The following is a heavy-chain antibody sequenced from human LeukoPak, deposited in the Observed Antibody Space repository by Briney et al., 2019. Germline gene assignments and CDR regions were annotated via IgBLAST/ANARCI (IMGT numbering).Heavy chain of an antibody. V-gene: IGHV1-18*01. D-gene: IGHD6-6*01. CDR1: GYTFTSYG. CDR2: ISAYNGNT. CDR3: AREGLAARTADYYYYYYMDV. J-gene: IGHJ6*03. Sequence: ASVKVFCKASGYTFTSYGISWVRQAPGQGLEWMGWISAYNGNTNYAQKLQGRVTMTTDTSTSTAYMELRSLRSDDTAVYYCAREGLAARTADYYYYYYMDVWGKGTTVTVSS.